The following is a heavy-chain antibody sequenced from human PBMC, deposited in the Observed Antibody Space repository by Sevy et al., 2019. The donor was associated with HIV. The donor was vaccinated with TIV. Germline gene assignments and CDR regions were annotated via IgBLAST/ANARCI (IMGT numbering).Heavy chain of an antibody. J-gene: IGHJ4*02. D-gene: IGHD1-1*01. CDR2: ISPYNGKT. V-gene: IGHV1-18*04. CDR1: GYTFTGYY. CDR3: ARGYNWNINFDY. Sequence: ASVKVSCKASGYTFTGYYMHWVRQAPGQGLEWMGWISPYNGKTNYAQKLQGRVTMTTDTSTSTAYMEVRSLRSDDTAVYYCARGYNWNINFDYWGQGTLVTVSS.